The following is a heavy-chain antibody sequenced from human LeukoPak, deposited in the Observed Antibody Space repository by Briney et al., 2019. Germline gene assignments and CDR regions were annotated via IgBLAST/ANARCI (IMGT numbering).Heavy chain of an antibody. D-gene: IGHD3-16*01. V-gene: IGHV3-48*01. Sequence: GGSLRLSCAGSGFTFSRYNMNWVRQAPGRGLEWLSYIDRAGTSIYYADSVKGRFTISRDNSKNTLFLQMNSLRAEDTAVYYCARDDALGDNALDIWGQGTMVTVSS. CDR3: ARDDALGDNALDI. CDR1: GFTFSRYN. J-gene: IGHJ3*02. CDR2: IDRAGTSI.